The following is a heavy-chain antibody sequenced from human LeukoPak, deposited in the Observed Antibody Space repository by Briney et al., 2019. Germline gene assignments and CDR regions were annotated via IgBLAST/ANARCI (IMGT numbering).Heavy chain of an antibody. V-gene: IGHV3-23*01. Sequence: PGGSLRLFCAASGYTFSSHGLTWVRQAPGKGLEWVSTINGAGDNTYYAETVKGRFTISRDNSKNTLYLQMHSLRAEDTAIYYCAKVSVCYGCYLDYWGQGTLVTVS. J-gene: IGHJ4*02. CDR2: INGAGDNT. CDR3: AKVSVCYGCYLDY. D-gene: IGHD3-16*01. CDR1: GYTFSSHG.